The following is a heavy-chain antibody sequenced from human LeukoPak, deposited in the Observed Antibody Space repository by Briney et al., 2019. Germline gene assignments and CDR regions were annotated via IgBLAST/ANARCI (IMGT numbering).Heavy chain of an antibody. CDR1: GYTFTGYY. CDR3: ARDVSIIAVAPKY. D-gene: IGHD6-19*01. Sequence: ASVKVSCKASGYTFTGYYMHWVRQAPGQGLEWMGWINPNSGGTNYAQKLQGRVTMTTDTSTSTAYMELRSLRSDDTAVYYCARDVSIIAVAPKYWGQGTLVTVSS. J-gene: IGHJ4*02. V-gene: IGHV1-2*02. CDR2: INPNSGGT.